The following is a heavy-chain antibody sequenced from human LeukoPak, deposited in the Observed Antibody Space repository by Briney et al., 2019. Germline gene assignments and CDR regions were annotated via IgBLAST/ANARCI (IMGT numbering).Heavy chain of an antibody. J-gene: IGHJ3*02. Sequence: SETLSLTCTVSGGSISNYYWSWVRQPAGKGLEWIGLIYSRGNTNYNPSLKSRVTMSVDTSKNQFSLKLSSVTAADTAVYYCATRYYYGSEIWGQGTMVTVSS. D-gene: IGHD3-10*01. CDR1: GGSISNYY. CDR3: ATRYYYGSEI. V-gene: IGHV4-4*07. CDR2: IYSRGNT.